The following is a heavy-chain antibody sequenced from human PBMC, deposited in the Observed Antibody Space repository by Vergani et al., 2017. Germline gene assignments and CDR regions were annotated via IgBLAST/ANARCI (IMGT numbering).Heavy chain of an antibody. CDR2: IWYDGSNK. V-gene: IGHV3-33*01. D-gene: IGHD3-10*01. CDR1: GFTFSSYG. Sequence: QVQLVESGGGVVQPGRSLRLSCAASGFTFSSYGMHWVRQAPGKGLEWVAVIWYDGSNKYYADSVKGRFTISRDNSKNTLYLQMNSLRAEDTAVYYCARDRGMWCGERKELGFDYWGQGTLVTVSS. J-gene: IGHJ4*02. CDR3: ARDRGMWCGERKELGFDY.